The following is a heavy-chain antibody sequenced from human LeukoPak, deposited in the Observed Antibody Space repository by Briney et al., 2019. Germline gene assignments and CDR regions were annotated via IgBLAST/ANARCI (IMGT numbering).Heavy chain of an antibody. CDR3: ARSSGWYYDY. V-gene: IGHV4-59*11. CDR1: GGSISSHY. D-gene: IGHD6-19*01. J-gene: IGHJ4*02. Sequence: SETPSLTCTVSGGSISSHYWSWIRQPPGKGLEWIGDIYYSGSTNYNPSLKNRVTISVDTSKNHFSLKLTSVTAADTAVYYCARSSGWYYDYWGQGTLVTVSS. CDR2: IYYSGST.